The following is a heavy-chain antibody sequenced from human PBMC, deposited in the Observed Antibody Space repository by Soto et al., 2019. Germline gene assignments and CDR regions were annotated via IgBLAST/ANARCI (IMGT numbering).Heavy chain of an antibody. CDR1: GYSFTSYW. CDR3: ARLVAVAGTSDAFDI. CDR2: IDPSDSYT. D-gene: IGHD6-19*01. J-gene: IGHJ3*02. Sequence: PGESLKISCKGSGYSFTSYWISWVRQMPGKGLEWMGRIDPSDSYTNYSPSFQGHVTISADKSISTAYLQWSSLKASDTAMYYCARLVAVAGTSDAFDIWGQGTMVTVSS. V-gene: IGHV5-10-1*01.